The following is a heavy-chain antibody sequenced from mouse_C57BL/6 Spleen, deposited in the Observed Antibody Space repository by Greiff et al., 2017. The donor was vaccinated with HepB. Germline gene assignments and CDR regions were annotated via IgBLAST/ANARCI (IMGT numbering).Heavy chain of an antibody. V-gene: IGHV1-47*01. CDR2: FHPYNDDT. D-gene: IGHD1-1*01. J-gene: IGHJ1*03. Sequence: VQLVESGAELVKPGASVKMSCKASGYTFTTYPIEWMKQNHGKSLEWIGNFHPYNDDTKYNEKFKGKATLTVEKSSSTVYLELSRLTSDDSAVYYCARGYYGSSWYFDVWGTGTTVTVSS. CDR1: GYTFTTYP. CDR3: ARGYYGSSWYFDV.